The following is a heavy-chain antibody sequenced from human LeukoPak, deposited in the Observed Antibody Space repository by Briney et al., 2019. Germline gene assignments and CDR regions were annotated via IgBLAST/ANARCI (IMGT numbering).Heavy chain of an antibody. CDR3: ARGARWAYYFDY. J-gene: IGHJ4*02. CDR2: ISGSGGST. Sequence: GGSLRLSCAASGFTFSNYAMSWVRQAPGKGLEWVSAISGSGGSTYYADSVKGRFTISRDNANNSVFLQMNNLRAEDSAIYYCARGARWAYYFDYWGQGSLVTVSS. V-gene: IGHV3-23*01. D-gene: IGHD4-23*01. CDR1: GFTFSNYA.